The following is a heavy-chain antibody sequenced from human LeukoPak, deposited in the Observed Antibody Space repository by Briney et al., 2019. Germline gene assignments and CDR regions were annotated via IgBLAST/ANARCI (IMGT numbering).Heavy chain of an antibody. CDR1: GFTFSSYS. Sequence: GGSLRLSCAASGFTFSSYSMNWVRKAPGKGLEWVSSIGSTGTDRYYADSVKGRFTISRDNAKNSLYLQMNSLRAEDTAVYYCATETNGRHYDYWGQGTVLTVSS. V-gene: IGHV3-21*01. CDR3: ATETNGRHYDY. J-gene: IGHJ4*02. D-gene: IGHD1-14*01. CDR2: IGSTGTDR.